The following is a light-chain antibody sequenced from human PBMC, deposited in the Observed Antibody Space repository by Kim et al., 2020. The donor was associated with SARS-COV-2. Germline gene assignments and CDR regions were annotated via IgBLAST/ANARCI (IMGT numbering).Light chain of an antibody. Sequence: GDRVTITCRASQSISNYLNWYQQKPGKAPKLLIFGASSLQSGVPSRISGSGSGTDFTLTISSLQPEDFAIYYCQQSYSITWTFGQGTKVDIK. CDR2: GAS. CDR3: QQSYSITWT. CDR1: QSISNY. V-gene: IGKV1-39*01. J-gene: IGKJ1*01.